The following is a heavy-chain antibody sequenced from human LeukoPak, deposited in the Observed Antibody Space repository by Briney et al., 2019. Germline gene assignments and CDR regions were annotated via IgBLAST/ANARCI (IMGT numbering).Heavy chain of an antibody. J-gene: IGHJ6*03. Sequence: PGGSLRLSCAASGFTFSSYGMSWVRQASGKGLEWVSAISGSGGSTYYADSVKGRFTISRDNSKNTLYLQMNSLRAEDTAVYYCAKAPDYGDHYYYMDVWGKGTTVTISS. V-gene: IGHV3-23*01. CDR3: AKAPDYGDHYYYMDV. CDR1: GFTFSSYG. D-gene: IGHD4-17*01. CDR2: ISGSGGST.